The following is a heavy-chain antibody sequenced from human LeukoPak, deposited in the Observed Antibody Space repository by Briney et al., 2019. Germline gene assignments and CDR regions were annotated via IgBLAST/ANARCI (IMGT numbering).Heavy chain of an antibody. J-gene: IGHJ4*02. D-gene: IGHD3-22*01. CDR2: IKKDGSET. CDR3: ARDLTGSGWFRPYYFDY. V-gene: IGHV3-7*01. Sequence: GGSLRLSCAASGFTFSCYWMSWVRQAPGKGLEWVANIKKDGSETNYVDSVKGRFTISRDNAKNSLYLQMNSLGPEDTAVYYCARDLTGSGWFRPYYFDYWGQGTLVTVSS. CDR1: GFTFSCYW.